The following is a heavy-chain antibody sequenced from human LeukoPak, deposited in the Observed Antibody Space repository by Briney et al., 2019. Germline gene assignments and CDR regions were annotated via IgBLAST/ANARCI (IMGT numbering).Heavy chain of an antibody. Sequence: SETLSLTCTVSGGSISSYYWSWIRQPPGKGLEWIGYIYYSGSTNYNPSLKSRVTISVDTSKNQFSLKLSSVTAADTAVYYCARGYSGSPSTPFDYWGQGTLVTVSS. CDR2: IYYSGST. CDR3: ARGYSGSPSTPFDY. V-gene: IGHV4-59*01. D-gene: IGHD1-26*01. CDR1: GGSISSYY. J-gene: IGHJ4*02.